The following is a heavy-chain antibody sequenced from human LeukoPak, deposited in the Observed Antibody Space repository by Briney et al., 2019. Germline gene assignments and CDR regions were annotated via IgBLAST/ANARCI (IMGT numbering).Heavy chain of an antibody. CDR2: INHSGST. CDR3: ARGLWYSSNLLGRGI. J-gene: IGHJ3*02. V-gene: IGHV4-34*01. D-gene: IGHD6-13*01. Sequence: SETLSLTCAVYGGSFSGYYWSWIRQPSGKGLEWNGEINHSGSTNYNPSLKSRVTISVDTSKNQFSLKLSSVTAADTAVYYCARGLWYSSNLLGRGIWGQGTMVTVSS. CDR1: GGSFSGYY.